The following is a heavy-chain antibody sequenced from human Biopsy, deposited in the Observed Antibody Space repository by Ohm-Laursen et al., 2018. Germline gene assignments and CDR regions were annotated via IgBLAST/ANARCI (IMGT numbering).Heavy chain of an antibody. V-gene: IGHV3-21*04. CDR2: ISSSSDNI. J-gene: IGHJ2*01. D-gene: IGHD2-15*01. CDR3: AKDQPDLAVVVAAHWYFDL. Sequence: SLRLSCTASLFTHSSYSMNWVGQTPGKGLEWVSTISSSSDNIYYVDSVKGRFTISRDNSKKTLYLQMNSLRAEDTAIYYCAKDQPDLAVVVAAHWYFDLWGRGTLVTVSS. CDR1: LFTHSSYS.